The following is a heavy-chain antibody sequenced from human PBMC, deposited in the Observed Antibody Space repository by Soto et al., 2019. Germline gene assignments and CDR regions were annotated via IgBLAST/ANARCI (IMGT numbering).Heavy chain of an antibody. Sequence: SETLSLTCTVSGGSINRDTFYWSWIRQYPGKGLEWIGYIYCSGSTNYNPSLKSRLTISLDTSKNQFSLNLSSVTAADTAVYYCAGGITIFGVVYFDYWGQGTLVTVSS. CDR3: AGGITIFGVVYFDY. J-gene: IGHJ4*02. CDR2: IYCSGST. CDR1: GGSINRDTFY. D-gene: IGHD3-3*01. V-gene: IGHV4-31*03.